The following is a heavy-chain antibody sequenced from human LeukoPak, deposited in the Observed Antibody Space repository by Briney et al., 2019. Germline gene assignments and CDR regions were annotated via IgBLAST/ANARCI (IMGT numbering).Heavy chain of an antibody. Sequence: SVKVSCKASGGTFSKYAISWVRQAPGQGLEWVGAIIPIFRTAKYAQKFQGRVTITADESMSTAYMDLSSLRSEDTAVYYCAKGPRYNWNHYYMDVWGKGTPVTVSS. CDR3: AKGPRYNWNHYYMDV. J-gene: IGHJ6*03. CDR2: IIPIFRTA. V-gene: IGHV1-69*13. CDR1: GGTFSKYA. D-gene: IGHD1-20*01.